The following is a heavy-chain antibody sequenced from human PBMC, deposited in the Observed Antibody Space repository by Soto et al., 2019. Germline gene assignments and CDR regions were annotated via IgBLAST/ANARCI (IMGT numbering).Heavy chain of an antibody. Sequence: EVQLVESGGGLVQPGGSLRLSCAASGFTFSSYAMHWVRQAPGKGLEYVSAISSNGGSTYYANSVKGRFTISRDNSKNTLYLQMGSLRAEDMAVYYCARDSEYSGYTGWGQGTLVTVCS. D-gene: IGHD5-12*01. J-gene: IGHJ4*02. V-gene: IGHV3-64*01. CDR1: GFTFSSYA. CDR2: ISSNGGST. CDR3: ARDSEYSGYTG.